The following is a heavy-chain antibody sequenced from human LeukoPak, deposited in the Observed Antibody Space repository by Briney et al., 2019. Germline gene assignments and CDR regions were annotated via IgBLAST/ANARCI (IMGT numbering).Heavy chain of an antibody. CDR3: ARVDYGDYGFDY. J-gene: IGHJ4*02. V-gene: IGHV3-66*01. CDR2: IYSGGST. D-gene: IGHD4-17*01. Sequence: GGSLTLSCAASGFTVSSKYMSWVRQAPGKGLEWVSVIYSGGSTYYADSVKGRFTISRDNSKNTLYLQMNSLRAEDTAVYYCARVDYGDYGFDYWGQGTLVTVSS. CDR1: GFTVSSKY.